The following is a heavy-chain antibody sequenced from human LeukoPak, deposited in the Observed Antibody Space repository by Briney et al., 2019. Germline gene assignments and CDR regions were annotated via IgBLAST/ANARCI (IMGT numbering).Heavy chain of an antibody. CDR1: GFTFSAYA. Sequence: PGGSLRLSCEASGFTFSAYAMTWVRQAPGQGLEWVSSIGSDNKPHYSESVKSRFAISRDNSKSMLFLQLNSLRAEGTALYYCARDLYYYVAMDVWGQGTTVTVSS. D-gene: IGHD3-10*02. J-gene: IGHJ6*02. V-gene: IGHV3-23*01. CDR3: ARDLYYYVAMDV. CDR2: IGSDNKP.